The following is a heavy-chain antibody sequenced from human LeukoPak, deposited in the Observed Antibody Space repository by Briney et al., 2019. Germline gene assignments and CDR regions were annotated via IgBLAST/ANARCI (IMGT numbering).Heavy chain of an antibody. D-gene: IGHD2-15*01. Sequence: SETLSLTXTVSGGSISSSSYYWGWIRQPPGKGLEWIGYIYYSGSTYYKPSLKSRVTISADTSKNQFSLKLTSVTAADTAVYYCARMVGGRYMDVWGKGTTVTVSS. V-gene: IGHV4-39*01. CDR3: ARMVGGRYMDV. CDR2: IYYSGST. J-gene: IGHJ6*03. CDR1: GGSISSSSYY.